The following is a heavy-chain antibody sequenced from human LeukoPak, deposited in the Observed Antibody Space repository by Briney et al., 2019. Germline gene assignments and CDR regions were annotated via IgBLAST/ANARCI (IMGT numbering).Heavy chain of an antibody. CDR1: GASFSGNY. Sequence: SETLSLTCAVYGASFSGNYWGWIRQPPGKGLEWIGEVNHSGSTNYTPSLKSRVTISVDTSNNQFSLKLNSVTAADTAVYYCARGGGTYGGHGIVAYWGQGTLVTVSS. CDR3: ARGGGTYGGHGIVAY. CDR2: VNHSGST. J-gene: IGHJ4*02. D-gene: IGHD4-23*01. V-gene: IGHV4-34*01.